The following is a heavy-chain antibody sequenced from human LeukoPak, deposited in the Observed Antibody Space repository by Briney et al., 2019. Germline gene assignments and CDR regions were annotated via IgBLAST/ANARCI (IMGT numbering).Heavy chain of an antibody. V-gene: IGHV4-4*02. CDR3: ARNNLGYNYFDY. D-gene: IGHD5-24*01. CDR1: GGSISSSNW. J-gene: IGHJ4*02. Sequence: TSETLSLTCAVSGGSISSSNWWNWVRQPPGKGLEWIGEIYHSGSTNYNPSLKSRVTISVDKSKNQFSLKLSSVTAADTAVYYCARNNLGYNYFDYWGQGTLVTVSS. CDR2: IYHSGST.